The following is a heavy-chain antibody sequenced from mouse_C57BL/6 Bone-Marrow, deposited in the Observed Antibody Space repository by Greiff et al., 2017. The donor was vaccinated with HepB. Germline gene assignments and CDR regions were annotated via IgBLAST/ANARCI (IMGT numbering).Heavy chain of an antibody. CDR2: INPSSGYT. Sequence: VKLMESGAELAKPGASVKLSCKASGYTFTSYWMHWVKQRPGQGLEWIGYINPSSGYTKYNQKFKDKATLTADKSSSTAYMQLSSLTYEDSAVYYCASQTPIYYGYDGDWFAYWGQGTLVTVSA. CDR3: ASQTPIYYGYDGDWFAY. D-gene: IGHD2-2*01. CDR1: GYTFTSYW. V-gene: IGHV1-7*01. J-gene: IGHJ3*01.